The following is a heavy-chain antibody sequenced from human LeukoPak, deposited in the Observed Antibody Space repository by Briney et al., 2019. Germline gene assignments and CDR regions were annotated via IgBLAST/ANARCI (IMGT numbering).Heavy chain of an antibody. CDR2: IYTSGST. CDR3: ASERFSGSYFDY. V-gene: IGHV4-4*09. Sequence: SETLSLTCTVSGGSISSYYWSWIRQPLGKGLEWIGYIYTSGSTNYNPSLKSRVTISVDTSKNQFSLKLSSVTAADTAVYYCASERFSGSYFDYWGQGTLVTVSS. J-gene: IGHJ4*02. D-gene: IGHD1-26*01. CDR1: GGSISSYY.